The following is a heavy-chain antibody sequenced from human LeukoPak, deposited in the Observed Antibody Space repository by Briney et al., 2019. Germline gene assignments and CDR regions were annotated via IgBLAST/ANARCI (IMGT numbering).Heavy chain of an antibody. J-gene: IGHJ4*02. CDR1: GGSISSGGYS. D-gene: IGHD3-9*01. CDR2: IYHSGST. V-gene: IGHV4-30-2*01. Sequence: SETLSLTCAVSGGSISSGGYSWSWIRQPPGKGLEWIGYIYHSGSTYYNPSLKSRVTISVDRSKNQFSLKLSSVTAADTAVYYCARHRTGYYGNSFDYWGQGTLVTVSS. CDR3: ARHRTGYYGNSFDY.